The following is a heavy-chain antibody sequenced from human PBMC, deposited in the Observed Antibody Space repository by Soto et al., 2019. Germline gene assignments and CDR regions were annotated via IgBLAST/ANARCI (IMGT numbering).Heavy chain of an antibody. CDR1: GGTFSSYA. Sequence: QVQLVQSGAEVKKPGSSVKVSCKASGGTFSSYAISWVRQAPGQGLDWMGGTVPIFGTPYYAQRFQGRVTITADASTSTAYMELSSLRSEDTAVYYCASSAGFIAMDVWGQGTTVTVSS. V-gene: IGHV1-69*12. CDR3: ASSAGFIAMDV. D-gene: IGHD3-10*01. J-gene: IGHJ6*02. CDR2: TVPIFGTP.